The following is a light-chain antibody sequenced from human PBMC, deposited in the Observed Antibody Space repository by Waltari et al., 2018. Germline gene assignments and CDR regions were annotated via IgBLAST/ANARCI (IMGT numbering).Light chain of an antibody. V-gene: IGLV3-27*01. Sequence: SYVLTQPSSVSVSPGQTARITCSGDLLAKKYARWFHQKPGQAPVLVIHKDSERPSGIPERFSGSSSGTTVTLTISGAQVEDEADYYCYSAADNNRVFGGGTKLTVL. J-gene: IGLJ2*01. CDR3: YSAADNNRV. CDR2: KDS. CDR1: LLAKKY.